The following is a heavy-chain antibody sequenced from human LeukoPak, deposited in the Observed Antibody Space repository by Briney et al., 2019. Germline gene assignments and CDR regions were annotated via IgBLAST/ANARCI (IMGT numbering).Heavy chain of an antibody. V-gene: IGHV3-33*01. CDR1: GFTFSSYG. CDR3: ARETTMVRGVIPWFDP. D-gene: IGHD3-10*01. CDR2: IWYDGSNK. J-gene: IGHJ5*02. Sequence: GGSLRLSCAASGFTFSSYGMHWVRQAPGKGLEWVAVIWYDGSNKYYADSVKGRFTISRDNSKNTLYLQMNSLRAEDTAVYYCARETTMVRGVIPWFDPWGRGTLVTVSS.